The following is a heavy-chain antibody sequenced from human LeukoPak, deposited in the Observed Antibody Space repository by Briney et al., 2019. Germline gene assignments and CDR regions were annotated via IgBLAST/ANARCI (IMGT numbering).Heavy chain of an antibody. Sequence: GASVKVSCTASGYTFTSYYMHWVRQAPGQGLEWMGIINPSGGSTSYAQKFQGRVTMTRDTSTSTVYMELSSLRSEDTAVYYCARDPDGAVAAAGGGGYWGQGTLVTVSS. CDR2: INPSGGST. J-gene: IGHJ4*02. CDR3: ARDPDGAVAAAGGGGY. D-gene: IGHD6-13*01. V-gene: IGHV1-46*01. CDR1: GYTFTSYY.